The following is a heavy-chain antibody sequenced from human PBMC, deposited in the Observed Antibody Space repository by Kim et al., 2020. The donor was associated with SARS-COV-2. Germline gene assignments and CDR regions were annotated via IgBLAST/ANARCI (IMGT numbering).Heavy chain of an antibody. Sequence: GGSLRLSCATSGFTFSTFAMAWVRRAPGKGLEWLSVISDHGATYSANSVRGRFSISRDTSKNTLYRQMNSLRVEDAAVYYCVKANGGAVVGFDNWGQGTLVAVSS. D-gene: IGHD3-16*01. CDR1: GFTFSTFA. V-gene: IGHV3-23*01. CDR2: ISDHGAT. J-gene: IGHJ4*02. CDR3: VKANGGAVVGFDN.